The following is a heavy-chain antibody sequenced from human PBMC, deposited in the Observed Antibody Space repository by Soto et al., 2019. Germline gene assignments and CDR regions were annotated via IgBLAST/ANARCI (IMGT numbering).Heavy chain of an antibody. CDR3: ARDHTVTPPGFDYYYYGMDV. D-gene: IGHD4-17*01. Sequence: PGGSLRLSCAASGFTFSSSAMHWVRQAPGKGLEWVAVISYDGSNKYYAGSVKGRFTISRDNSKNTLYLQMNSLRAEDTAVYYCARDHTVTPPGFDYYYYGMDVWGQGTTVTVSS. CDR2: ISYDGSNK. J-gene: IGHJ6*02. V-gene: IGHV3-30-3*01. CDR1: GFTFSSSA.